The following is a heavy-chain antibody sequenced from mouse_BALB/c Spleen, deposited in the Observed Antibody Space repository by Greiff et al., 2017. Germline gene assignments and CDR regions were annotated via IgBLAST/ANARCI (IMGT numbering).Heavy chain of an antibody. V-gene: IGHV1-18*01. D-gene: IGHD2-4*01. CDR2: INPYNGGT. CDR3: ARPYDYDDVAWFAY. Sequence: EVQLQQSGPELVKPGASMKISCKASGYSFTGYTMNWVKQSHGKNLEWIGLINPYNGGTSYNQKFKGKATLTVDKSSSTAYMELLSLTSEDSAVYDYARPYDYDDVAWFAYWGQGTLVTVSA. CDR1: GYSFTGYT. J-gene: IGHJ3*01.